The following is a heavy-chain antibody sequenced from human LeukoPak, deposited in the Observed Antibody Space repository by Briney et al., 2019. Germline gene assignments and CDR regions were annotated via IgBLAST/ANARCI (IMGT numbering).Heavy chain of an antibody. V-gene: IGHV3-23*01. CDR1: GFTFSSYA. CDR3: AKDLKGYYGSGSYPH. D-gene: IGHD3-10*01. CDR2: ISGSGGST. J-gene: IGHJ4*02. Sequence: PGGSLRLSCAASGFTFSSYAMSWVRQAPGKGLEWVSAISGSGGSTFYTDSVKGRFTISRDNSKSTLYLQMNSLRAEDTAVYYCAKDLKGYYGSGSYPHWGQGTLVTVSS.